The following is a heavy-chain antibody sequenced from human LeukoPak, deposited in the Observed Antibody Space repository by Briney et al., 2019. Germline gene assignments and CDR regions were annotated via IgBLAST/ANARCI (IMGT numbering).Heavy chain of an antibody. CDR1: GGTFSSYA. V-gene: IGHV1-69*13. J-gene: IGHJ6*02. Sequence: SVKVSCKASGGTFSSYAISWVRQAPGQGLEWMGGIIPIFGTANYAQKFQGRVTITADESTSTAYLELSSLRSEDTAVYYCARGDVVVTAIQRDPRYYYYGMDVWGQGTTVTVSS. CDR3: ARGDVVVTAIQRDPRYYYYGMDV. CDR2: IIPIFGTA. D-gene: IGHD2-21*02.